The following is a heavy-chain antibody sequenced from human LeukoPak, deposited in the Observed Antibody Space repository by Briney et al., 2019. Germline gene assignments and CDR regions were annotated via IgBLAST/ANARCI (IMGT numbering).Heavy chain of an antibody. J-gene: IGHJ6*02. Sequence: SETLSLTCTVSGGSISSGDYYWSWIRQPPGKGLEWIGCIYYSGYTYYNPSLKSRVTISVDTSKNQFSLKLSSVTAADTAVYYCARDRRTMIVVVPYGMDVWGQGTTVTVSS. D-gene: IGHD3-22*01. CDR2: IYYSGYT. CDR1: GGSISSGDYY. V-gene: IGHV4-30-4*01. CDR3: ARDRRTMIVVVPYGMDV.